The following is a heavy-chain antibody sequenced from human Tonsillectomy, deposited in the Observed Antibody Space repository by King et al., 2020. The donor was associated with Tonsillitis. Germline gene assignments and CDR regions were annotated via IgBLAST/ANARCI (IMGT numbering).Heavy chain of an antibody. CDR2: IFSNDEK. V-gene: IGHV2-26*01. CDR1: GFSLSNARMG. J-gene: IGHJ5*02. D-gene: IGHD5-18*01. Sequence: TLKESGPVLVKPPETLTLTCTVSGFSLSNARMGVSWIRQPPGKALEWLAHIFSNDEKFYSTSLKSRLTISKATSKSHVVITMTNMDPVDTATYYCARTIDSFFDPWGQGTLVTVSS. CDR3: ARTIDSFFDP.